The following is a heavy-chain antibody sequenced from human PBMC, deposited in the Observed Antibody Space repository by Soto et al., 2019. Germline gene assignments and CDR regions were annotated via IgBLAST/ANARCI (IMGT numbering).Heavy chain of an antibody. CDR3: ARRYGKNAFDI. D-gene: IGHD5-18*01. Sequence: PSLLISLTCTVSDGSISRYYWSWIRQPPGKGLEWIGYIYYSGSTNYNPSLKSRVTISVDTSKNQFSLKLSSVTAADTAVYYCARRYGKNAFDIWGQGTMVTVSS. CDR2: IYYSGST. J-gene: IGHJ3*02. CDR1: DGSISRYY. V-gene: IGHV4-59*01.